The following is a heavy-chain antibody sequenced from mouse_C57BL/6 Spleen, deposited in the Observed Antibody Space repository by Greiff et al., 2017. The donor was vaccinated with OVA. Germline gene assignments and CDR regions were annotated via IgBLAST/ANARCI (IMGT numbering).Heavy chain of an antibody. Sequence: QVQLQQPGAELVKPGASVKISCNASGYAFSSSWMNWVKQRPGKGLEWIGRIYPGDGDTNYNGKFKGKATLTADKSSSTAYMQLSSLTSEDSAVYFCARDYGYDRAMDYWGQGTSVTVSS. CDR1: GYAFSSSW. CDR2: IYPGDGDT. CDR3: ARDYGYDRAMDY. D-gene: IGHD2-2*01. V-gene: IGHV1-82*01. J-gene: IGHJ4*01.